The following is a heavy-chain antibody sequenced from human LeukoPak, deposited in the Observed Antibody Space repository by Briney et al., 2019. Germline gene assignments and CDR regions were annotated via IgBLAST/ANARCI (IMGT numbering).Heavy chain of an antibody. Sequence: SETLSLTCTVSGDSFSSGGYFWSWIRQHPGKGLEWIGYIYYSGSTYYNPSLQSRVTMSVDTSKNQFSLKLSSVTAADTAVYYCARDTRTGSSWYFDLWGRGTLDTVSS. J-gene: IGHJ2*01. V-gene: IGHV4-31*03. D-gene: IGHD3/OR15-3a*01. CDR3: ARDTRTGSSWYFDL. CDR2: IYYSGST. CDR1: GDSFSSGGYF.